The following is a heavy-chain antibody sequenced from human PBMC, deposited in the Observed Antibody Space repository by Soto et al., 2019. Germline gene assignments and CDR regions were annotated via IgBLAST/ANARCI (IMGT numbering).Heavy chain of an antibody. Sequence: QVQLVQSGAEVKKPGASVKVSCKASGYTFTSYDINWVRQATGQGLEWMGWMNPNSGNTAYAQKFQGRVTMTRNTSISTAYMELSSLRSEVTAVYYCAGETAMGHLAGCDPGGQGTLVTVSS. D-gene: IGHD5-18*01. V-gene: IGHV1-8*01. CDR1: GYTFTSYD. CDR2: MNPNSGNT. CDR3: AGETAMGHLAGCDP. J-gene: IGHJ5*02.